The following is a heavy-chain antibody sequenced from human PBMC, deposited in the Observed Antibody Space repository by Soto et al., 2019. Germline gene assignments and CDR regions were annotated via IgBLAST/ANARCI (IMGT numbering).Heavy chain of an antibody. D-gene: IGHD3-22*01. CDR1: GFTFSDYY. V-gene: IGHV3-11*06. J-gene: IGHJ6*02. CDR2: ISSSSYT. CDR3: ARDPGITMTAPPYGMDV. Sequence: GGSLRLSCAASGFTFSDYYMSWIRQAPGKGLEWVSYISSSSYTNYADPVKGRFTISRDNAKNSLYLQMNSLRAEDTAVYYCARDPGITMTAPPYGMDVWGQGTTVTVSS.